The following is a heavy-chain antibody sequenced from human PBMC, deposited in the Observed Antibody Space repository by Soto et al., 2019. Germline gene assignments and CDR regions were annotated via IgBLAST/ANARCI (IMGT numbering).Heavy chain of an antibody. CDR3: ARESCSTSGPMDV. J-gene: IGHJ6*02. CDR2: IYYSGST. V-gene: IGHV4-31*03. Sequence: QVQLQESGPGLVKPSQTLSLTCTVSGGSISSGGYYWAWIRQYPGKGLEWIGYIYYSGSTYYNPSLKSRVAMSVDRSKNQFSLKLSSVTAADTAVYYCARESCSTSGPMDVWGQGTTVTVSS. CDR1: GGSISSGGYY. D-gene: IGHD2-2*01.